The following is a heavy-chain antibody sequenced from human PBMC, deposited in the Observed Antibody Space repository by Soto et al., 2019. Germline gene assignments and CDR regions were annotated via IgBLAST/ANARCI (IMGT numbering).Heavy chain of an antibody. V-gene: IGHV3-23*01. D-gene: IGHD3-10*01. Sequence: GGSLRLSCAASGFTFSSYAMSWVRQAPGKGLEWVSAISGSGGSTYYADSVKGRFTISRDNSKNTLYMQMNSLRAEDTAVYYFAKDTTYYYGSGSYYAFDYWGQGTLVTVSS. J-gene: IGHJ4*02. CDR2: ISGSGGST. CDR3: AKDTTYYYGSGSYYAFDY. CDR1: GFTFSSYA.